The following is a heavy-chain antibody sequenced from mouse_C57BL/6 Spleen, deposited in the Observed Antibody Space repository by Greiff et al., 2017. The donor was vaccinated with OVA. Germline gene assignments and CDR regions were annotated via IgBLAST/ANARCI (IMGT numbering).Heavy chain of an antibody. CDR1: GYTFTDYE. CDR2: IDPETGGT. V-gene: IGHV1-15*01. Sequence: QVQLQQSGAELVRPGASVTLSCKASGYTFTDYEMHWVKQTPVHGLEWIGAIDPETGGTAYNQKFKGKAILTADKSSSTAYMELRSLTSEDSAVYYCTKLRGGAMDYWGQGTSVTVSS. D-gene: IGHD1-1*01. CDR3: TKLRGGAMDY. J-gene: IGHJ4*01.